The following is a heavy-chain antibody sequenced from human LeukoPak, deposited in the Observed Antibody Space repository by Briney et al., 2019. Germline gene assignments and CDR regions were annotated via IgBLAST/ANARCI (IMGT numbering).Heavy chain of an antibody. CDR3: ASWVATIDYYYMDA. J-gene: IGHJ6*03. Sequence: GASVKVSCKASGYTFTSYDINWVRQATGQGLEWMGWMNPNSGNTGYAQKFQGRVTMTRNTSISTAYMELSSLRSEDTAVYYCASWVATIDYYYMDAWGKGTTVTVSS. CDR2: MNPNSGNT. CDR1: GYTFTSYD. V-gene: IGHV1-8*01. D-gene: IGHD5-12*01.